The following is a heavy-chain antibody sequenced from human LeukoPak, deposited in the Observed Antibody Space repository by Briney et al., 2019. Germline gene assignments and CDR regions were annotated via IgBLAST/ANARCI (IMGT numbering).Heavy chain of an antibody. J-gene: IGHJ4*02. CDR3: ARDEKVAMVRGPGGY. CDR1: GFTFSSYG. D-gene: IGHD3-10*01. CDR2: IWYDGSNK. Sequence: GGSLRLSCAASGFTFSSYGMHWVSQAPGKGLEWVAVIWYDGSNKYYADSVKGRFTISRDNSKNTLYLQMNGLRAEDTAVYSCARDEKVAMVRGPGGYWGQGTLVTVSS. V-gene: IGHV3-30*19.